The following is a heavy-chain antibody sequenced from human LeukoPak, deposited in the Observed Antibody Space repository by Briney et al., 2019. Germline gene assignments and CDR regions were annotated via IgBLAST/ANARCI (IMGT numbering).Heavy chain of an antibody. Sequence: GGSLRLSCAASGFTFSTYSMNWVRQAPGKGLEWVSYIDGSSSTIYYADSVRGRFTISRDNAQNSLYLQMNSLRDEDTAVYYCARRFGYWGQGTLVTVSS. V-gene: IGHV3-48*02. CDR3: ARRFGY. CDR2: IDGSSSTI. CDR1: GFTFSTYS. J-gene: IGHJ4*02.